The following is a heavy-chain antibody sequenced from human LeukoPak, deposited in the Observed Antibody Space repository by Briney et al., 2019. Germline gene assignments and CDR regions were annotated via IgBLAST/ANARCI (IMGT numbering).Heavy chain of an antibody. D-gene: IGHD3-10*01. CDR2: INHSGST. Sequence: SETLSLTCAVYGGSFSGYYWSWIRQPPGKGLEWIGEINHSGSTNYNPSLKSRVTISVDTSMNQFSLKLSSVTAADTAVYYCARKRGGYFDYWGQGTLVTVSS. CDR1: GGSFSGYY. V-gene: IGHV4-34*01. CDR3: ARKRGGYFDY. J-gene: IGHJ4*02.